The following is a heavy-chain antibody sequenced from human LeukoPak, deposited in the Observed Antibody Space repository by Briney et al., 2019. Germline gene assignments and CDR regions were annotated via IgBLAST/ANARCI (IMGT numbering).Heavy chain of an antibody. V-gene: IGHV1-8*01. J-gene: IGHJ4*02. D-gene: IGHD6-19*01. Sequence: ASVKVSCKASGYTFTSYDINWVRQATGQGLEWMGWMNPNSGNTGYAQKFQGRVTMTRNTSISTAYMELCSLRSEDTAVYYCARGGSSGWYVDYWGQGTLVAVSS. CDR1: GYTFTSYD. CDR2: MNPNSGNT. CDR3: ARGGSSGWYVDY.